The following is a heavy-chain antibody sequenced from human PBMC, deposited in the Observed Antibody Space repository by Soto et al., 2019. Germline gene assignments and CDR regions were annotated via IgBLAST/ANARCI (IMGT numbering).Heavy chain of an antibody. Sequence: GGSLRLSCAASGFTFSSYGMHWVRQAPGKGLEWVAVIWYDGSNKYYADSVKGRFTISRDNSKDTLYLQMNSLRAEDTAVYYCARDQVDKLGYYYMDVWGKGTTVTVSS. CDR2: IWYDGSNK. J-gene: IGHJ6*03. V-gene: IGHV3-33*01. CDR3: ARDQVDKLGYYYMDV. CDR1: GFTFSSYG. D-gene: IGHD5-12*01.